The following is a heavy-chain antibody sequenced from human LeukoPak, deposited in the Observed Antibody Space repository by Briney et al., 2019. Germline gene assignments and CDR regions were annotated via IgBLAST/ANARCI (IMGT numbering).Heavy chain of an antibody. J-gene: IGHJ4*02. CDR1: GGSISSGSYY. CDR2: IYTSGST. Sequence: SETLSLTCTVSGGSISSGSYYWSWIRQPAGKGLEWIGLIYTSGSTNYNPSLKSRVTISVDTSKNQFSLKLSSVTAADTAVYYCARDRRGYYFDYWGQGTLATVSS. CDR3: ARDRRGYYFDY. D-gene: IGHD3-10*01. V-gene: IGHV4-61*02.